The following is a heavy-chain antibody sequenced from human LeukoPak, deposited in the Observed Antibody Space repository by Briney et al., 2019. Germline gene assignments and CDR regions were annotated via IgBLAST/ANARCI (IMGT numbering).Heavy chain of an antibody. CDR3: AKGGASVTRYVDY. CDR2: IRYDGSNK. Sequence: GGSLRLSCAASGFTFSSYGMHWVRQAPGKGLEWVAFIRYDGSNKYYADSVKGRFTISRDNSKNTLYLQMNSLRPEDTAVYYCAKGGASVTRYVDYWGQGTLVTVSS. V-gene: IGHV3-30*02. D-gene: IGHD4-17*01. J-gene: IGHJ4*02. CDR1: GFTFSSYG.